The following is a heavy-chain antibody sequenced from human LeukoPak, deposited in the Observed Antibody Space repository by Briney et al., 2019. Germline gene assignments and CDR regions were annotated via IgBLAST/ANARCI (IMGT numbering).Heavy chain of an antibody. CDR1: GGSISSYY. CDR3: ARLYCSSTSCYGEYFDY. CDR2: IYYTGST. V-gene: IGHV4-59*08. Sequence: PSETLSLTCTVSGGSISSYYWNWIRQPPGKGLEWIGFIYYTGSTNYNPSLKSRVTISLDTSKNQFSLKLSSVTAADTAVYYCARLYCSSTSCYGEYFDYWGQGTLVTVSS. J-gene: IGHJ4*02. D-gene: IGHD2-2*01.